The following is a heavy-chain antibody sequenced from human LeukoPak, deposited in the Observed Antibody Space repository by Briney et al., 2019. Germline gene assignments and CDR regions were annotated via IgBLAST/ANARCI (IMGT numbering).Heavy chain of an antibody. D-gene: IGHD4-23*01. CDR3: TRHTGPATVARNWFDP. CDR2: MYYSGST. Sequence: SETLSLTCTVSGVSIISYYWSWIRQPPGKGLEWIGFMYYSGSTAYNPSLKSRVTISVDTSKNQFSLKLSSVTAADTAVYYCTRHTGPATVARNWFDPWGQGTLVTVSS. J-gene: IGHJ5*02. CDR1: GVSIISYY. V-gene: IGHV4-59*08.